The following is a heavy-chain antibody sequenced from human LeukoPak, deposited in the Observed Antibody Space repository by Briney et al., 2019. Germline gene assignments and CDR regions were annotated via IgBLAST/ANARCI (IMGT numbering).Heavy chain of an antibody. CDR2: INNDGSGT. Sequence: PGGSLRLSCAASGFTFSSYGMHWVRQAPGKGPVWVSRINNDGSGTSYADSVKGRFTISRDNAKNSLYLQMNSLRAEDTAVYYCALGDYGKPFDYWGQGTLVTVSS. V-gene: IGHV3-74*01. CDR1: GFTFSSYG. CDR3: ALGDYGKPFDY. J-gene: IGHJ4*02. D-gene: IGHD4-17*01.